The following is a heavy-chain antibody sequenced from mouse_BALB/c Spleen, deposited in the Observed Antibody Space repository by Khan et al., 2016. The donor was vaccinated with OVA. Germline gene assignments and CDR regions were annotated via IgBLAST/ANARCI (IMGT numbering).Heavy chain of an antibody. CDR2: IWSGGST. Sequence: VQLKESGPGLVQSSQSLSITCTVSGFSLTNYGVHWVRQSPGKGLEWLGLIWSGGSTAYNAAFISRLSISKDNSKSQVFFKMNSLQANDTAIYYCARNYDYDEGLTYWGQGTLVTVSA. CDR1: GFSLTNYG. V-gene: IGHV2-2*02. J-gene: IGHJ3*01. CDR3: ARNYDYDEGLTY. D-gene: IGHD2-4*01.